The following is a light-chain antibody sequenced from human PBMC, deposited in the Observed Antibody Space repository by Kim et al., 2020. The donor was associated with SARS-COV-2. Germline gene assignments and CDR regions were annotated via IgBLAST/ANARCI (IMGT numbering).Light chain of an antibody. CDR3: QHYIRFPYT. CDR2: QAS. CDR1: QIVDTY. J-gene: IGKJ2*01. Sequence: DIQMTQSPSTLSASVGDRVTITYRASQIVDTYLAWYQQKPGKAPNLLIYQASNLQIGVPSRFSGSGSGAEFTLTISSLQPDDFATYYCQHYIRFPYTFGQGTKLEI. V-gene: IGKV1-5*03.